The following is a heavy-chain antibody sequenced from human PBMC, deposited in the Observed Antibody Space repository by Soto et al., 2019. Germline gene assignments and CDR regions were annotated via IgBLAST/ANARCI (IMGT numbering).Heavy chain of an antibody. CDR1: GGSISSGGYY. D-gene: IGHD4-17*01. CDR3: ARSTMTFYYFDF. J-gene: IGHJ4*02. V-gene: IGHV4-31*03. CDR2: IYYSGST. Sequence: PSETLSLTCTVSGGSISSGGYYWSWIRQHPGKGLEWIGYIYYSGSTYYNPSLKSRVTISVDTSKNQFSLKLSSLRSEDTAVYYCARSTMTFYYFDFWSQGTLVTVSS.